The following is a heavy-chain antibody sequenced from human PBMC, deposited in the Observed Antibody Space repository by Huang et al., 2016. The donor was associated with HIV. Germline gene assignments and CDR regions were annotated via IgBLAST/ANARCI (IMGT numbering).Heavy chain of an antibody. D-gene: IGHD1-1*01. V-gene: IGHV5-51*06. CDR2: IYPGDSDT. Sequence: MPGKGLEWMGIIYPGDSDTRYSPSFPGQVTISADKSSITAYLQCSSLKASDTAMYYCARLSTTWYFDYWCQGTLVTVSS. J-gene: IGHJ4*02. CDR3: ARLSTTWYFDY.